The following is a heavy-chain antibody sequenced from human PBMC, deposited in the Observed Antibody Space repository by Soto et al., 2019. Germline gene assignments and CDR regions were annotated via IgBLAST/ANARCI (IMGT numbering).Heavy chain of an antibody. CDR1: GGTFSSYA. CDR3: AREISGSGTI. D-gene: IGHD1-26*01. Sequence: SVKVSCKASGGTFSSYAISWVRQAPGQGLEWMGGIIPIFGTADYAQKFQGRVTITADESTSTAYMELTSLRSEDTAVYYCAREISGSGTIWGQGTMVTVSS. CDR2: IIPIFGTA. V-gene: IGHV1-69*13. J-gene: IGHJ3*02.